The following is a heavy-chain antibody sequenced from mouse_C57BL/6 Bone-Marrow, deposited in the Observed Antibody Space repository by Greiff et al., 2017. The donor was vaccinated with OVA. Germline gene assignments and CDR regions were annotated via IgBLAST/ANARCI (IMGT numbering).Heavy chain of an antibody. Sequence: EVKLMESGGGLVKPGGSLKLSCAASGFTFSSYAMSWVRQTPEKRLEWVATISDGGSYTYYPDNVKGRFTISRDNAKNNLYLQMSHLKSEDTAMYYCARAYYYGSSPAAYWGQGTRVTVSA. CDR3: ARAYYYGSSPAAY. J-gene: IGHJ3*01. V-gene: IGHV5-4*03. D-gene: IGHD1-1*01. CDR1: GFTFSSYA. CDR2: ISDGGSYT.